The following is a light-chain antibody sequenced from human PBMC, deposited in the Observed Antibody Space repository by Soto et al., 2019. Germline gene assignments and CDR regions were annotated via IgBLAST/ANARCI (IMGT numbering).Light chain of an antibody. CDR2: AIS. CDR3: QHSYTTTWT. V-gene: IGKV1-39*01. Sequence: DIQMTQSPSSLSAFVGETVTISCRASQRISSYLNWYQQKPGKAPRLLIYAISRLQSGVPSRFSGSGSGSGTHFTLTISSLQPEDLATYYCQHSYTTTWTFGQGTKV. J-gene: IGKJ1*01. CDR1: QRISSY.